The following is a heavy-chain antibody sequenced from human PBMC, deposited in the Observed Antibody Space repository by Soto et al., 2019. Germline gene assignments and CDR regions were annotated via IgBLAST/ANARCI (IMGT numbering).Heavy chain of an antibody. J-gene: IGHJ3*01. V-gene: IGHV4-39*01. CDR3: ATPVSSGYQAFEV. D-gene: IGHD3-22*01. CDR1: GGSISSSSYY. CDR2: IYSSGSA. Sequence: KSSETLSLTCIVSGGSISSSSYYWGWIRQPPGKGLEWIGSIYSSGSAYYNPSLKSRVTISVDTSKNQFSLKQTSVTAADTAVYYRATPVSSGYQAFEVWGQGTMVTVSS.